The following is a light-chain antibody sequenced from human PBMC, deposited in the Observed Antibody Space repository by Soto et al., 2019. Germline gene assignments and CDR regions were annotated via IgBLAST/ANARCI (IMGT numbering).Light chain of an antibody. V-gene: IGKV3-15*01. CDR3: KRYNDGTIS. J-gene: IGKJ2*01. CDR2: GAS. CDR1: ESLSTY. Sequence: ELVVTQSPAALSVSPGERVTLSCRASESLSTYLAWYQHKPGQAPRLLIYGASTKATGIPARFSGSGSATDFTLTFISLRSVEFAVYYRKRYNDGTISFG.